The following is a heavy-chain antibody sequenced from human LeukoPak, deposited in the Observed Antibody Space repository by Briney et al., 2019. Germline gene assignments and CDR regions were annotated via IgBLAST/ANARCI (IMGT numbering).Heavy chain of an antibody. J-gene: IGHJ6*02. CDR1: GFTFSDYY. V-gene: IGHV3-11*05. CDR3: AEDSDGMDV. CDR2: ISSGRTYT. Sequence: GGSLRLSCAASGFTFSDYYMSWIRQAPGKGLEWVSYISSGRTYTNYADSVKGRFTISRDNAKNSLYLQMNSLRAEDTAVYYCAEDSDGMDVWGQGTTVTVSS.